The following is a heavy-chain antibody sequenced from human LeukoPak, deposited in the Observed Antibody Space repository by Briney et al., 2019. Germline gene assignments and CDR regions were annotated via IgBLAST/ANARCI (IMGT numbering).Heavy chain of an antibody. Sequence: PSETLSLTCTVSGGSISRGGYYWSWIRQPAGKGLEWIGRIHTSGSTKYNPSLKSRVTISVDTSKNQFSLNLRSVAAADTAVYYCAREPPYYYDNSGGWWFDPWGQGTLVTVSS. CDR2: IHTSGST. CDR1: GGSISRGGYY. D-gene: IGHD3-22*01. V-gene: IGHV4-61*02. CDR3: AREPPYYYDNSGGWWFDP. J-gene: IGHJ5*02.